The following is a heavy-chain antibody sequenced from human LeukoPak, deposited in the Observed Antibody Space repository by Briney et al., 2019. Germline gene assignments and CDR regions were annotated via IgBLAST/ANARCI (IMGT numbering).Heavy chain of an antibody. J-gene: IGHJ4*02. CDR2: IITILGIA. V-gene: IGHV1-69*02. CDR1: GDTFSSYT. D-gene: IGHD3-22*01. Sequence: ASVKVSCKASGDTFSSYTISWVRHAPGQGLEWMGRIITILGIANYAQKFQGRVTITADKSTCTAYMERSSLRSEDAAVYDCASENDSSGLWGQGTLVTVSS. CDR3: ASENDSSGL.